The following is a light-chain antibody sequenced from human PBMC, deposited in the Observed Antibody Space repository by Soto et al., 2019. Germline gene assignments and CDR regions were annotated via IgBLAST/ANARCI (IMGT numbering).Light chain of an antibody. V-gene: IGLV2-14*01. CDR2: DVS. Sequence: QSALTQPASVSGAPGQSITISCTGTSSDVGDYNYVSWYQQHPDKAPKLMIYDVSNRPSGVSNRFSGSKSGNPASLTISGLQAEDEADYYCSSYTSSSPLYVFGTGTKVT. CDR1: SSDVGDYNY. J-gene: IGLJ1*01. CDR3: SSYTSSSPLYV.